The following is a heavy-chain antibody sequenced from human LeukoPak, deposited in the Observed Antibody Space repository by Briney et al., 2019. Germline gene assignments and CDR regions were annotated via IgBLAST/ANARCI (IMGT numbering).Heavy chain of an antibody. CDR3: VRAHHPGGWFDP. D-gene: IGHD3-10*01. Sequence: RGSLGLSCAASGFTFSSYSMNWVRQAPGKGLEWVSYITFSSSIIYYADSVRGRFTISRDNAKNSLYLQMNSLRAEDTAVHYCVRAHHPGGWFDPWGQGTLVTVSS. V-gene: IGHV3-48*01. CDR2: ITFSSSII. CDR1: GFTFSSYS. J-gene: IGHJ5*02.